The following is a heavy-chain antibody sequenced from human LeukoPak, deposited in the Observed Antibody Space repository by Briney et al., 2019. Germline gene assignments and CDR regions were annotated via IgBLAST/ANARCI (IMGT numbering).Heavy chain of an antibody. CDR3: ARTREFSRDGDKNYYFDY. J-gene: IGHJ4*02. CDR2: INWNGGRT. V-gene: IGHV3-20*04. CDR1: GFTFDDYG. Sequence: RPGGSLRLSCAASGFTFDDYGMSWVRHAPGKGLEWVSGINWNGGRTGYADSVKGRFTISRDNAKNSLYLQMNSLRAEDTALYYCARTREFSRDGDKNYYFDYWGQGTLVTVSS. D-gene: IGHD5-24*01.